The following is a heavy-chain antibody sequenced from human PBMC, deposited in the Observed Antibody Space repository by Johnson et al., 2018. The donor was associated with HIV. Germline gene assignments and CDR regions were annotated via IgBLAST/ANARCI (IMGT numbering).Heavy chain of an antibody. Sequence: QVQLVESGGGVVQPGRSLRLSCAASRITLSSYGMHWVRQAPGKGLEWVAVISYDGSNKYYADSVKGRFTISRDNSKNTLYMQMNSLKPEDTALYYCARIGGSYLVLWAFDIWGQGTMVTVSS. J-gene: IGHJ3*02. CDR2: ISYDGSNK. CDR3: ARIGGSYLVLWAFDI. V-gene: IGHV3-30*03. CDR1: RITLSSYG. D-gene: IGHD1-26*01.